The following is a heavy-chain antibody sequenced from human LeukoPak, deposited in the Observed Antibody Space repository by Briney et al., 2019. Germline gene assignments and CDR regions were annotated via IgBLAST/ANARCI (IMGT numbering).Heavy chain of an antibody. CDR3: ARAGGGDKQQLVWYFDL. J-gene: IGHJ2*01. D-gene: IGHD6-13*01. Sequence: GGSLRLSCAASGFTVSSNYMSWVRRAPGKGLEWVSLIYSGGVTYYADSVKGRFTISRDNSKNSLYLQMNSLRAEDTAVYYCARAGGGDKQQLVWYFDLWGRGTLVTVSS. CDR1: GFTVSSNY. V-gene: IGHV3-53*01. CDR2: IYSGGVT.